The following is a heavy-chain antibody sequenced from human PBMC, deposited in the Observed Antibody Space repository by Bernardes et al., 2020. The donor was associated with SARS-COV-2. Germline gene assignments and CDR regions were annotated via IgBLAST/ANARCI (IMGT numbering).Heavy chain of an antibody. CDR3: ARDLSHLVRRGFDL. CDR2: IYYSGST. D-gene: IGHD3-10*01. CDR1: GGSISSYY. Sequence: SETLSLTCTVSGGSISSYYWAWIRQPPGKGLEWIGYIYYSGSTNYNPSLKSRVTISVDRSQNQFSLNLSSVTTADTAVYYCARDLSHLVRRGFDLWGRGTLVTV. J-gene: IGHJ2*01. V-gene: IGHV4-59*01.